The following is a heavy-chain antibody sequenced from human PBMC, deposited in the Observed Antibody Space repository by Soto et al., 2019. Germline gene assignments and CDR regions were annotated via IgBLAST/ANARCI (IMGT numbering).Heavy chain of an antibody. V-gene: IGHV3-23*01. Sequence: GGSLRLSCAAYGFTFSSYAMSWVRQAPGKGLEWVSAISGSGGTTYYADSVKGRFTISRDNAKNTLYLQMNSLRDEDTAVYYCAREGIGELSHYHYYYGMDVWGQGTTVTVSS. D-gene: IGHD3-10*01. CDR3: AREGIGELSHYHYYYGMDV. CDR1: GFTFSSYA. J-gene: IGHJ6*02. CDR2: ISGSGGTT.